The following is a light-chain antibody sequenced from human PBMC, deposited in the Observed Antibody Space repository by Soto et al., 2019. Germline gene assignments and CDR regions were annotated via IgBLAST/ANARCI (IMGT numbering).Light chain of an antibody. V-gene: IGKV1-5*03. J-gene: IGKJ2*01. CDR1: QRISNW. Sequence: DIQMTQSPSTLSASVGDRVTIRCRASQRISNWLTWYQQKPGKAAKLLIYKASSLESGVPSRFRGSGAGTKFTLTSSSLQPDDFETYYCQKYKTYSYTFGQGNNLEIK. CDR2: KAS. CDR3: QKYKTYSYT.